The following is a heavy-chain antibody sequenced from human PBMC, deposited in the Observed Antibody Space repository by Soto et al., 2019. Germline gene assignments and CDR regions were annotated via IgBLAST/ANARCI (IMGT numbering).Heavy chain of an antibody. Sequence: LSGGSLRLSCAASGFTFSHYGVHWVRQAPGKGLEWVAVISDDGATTYYTDSVKGRFTVSRDNSKNTLYLQMNSLREEDTSVYYCARDRGGSGRALRHFYYGLDVWGLGTTVTVSS. D-gene: IGHD2-15*01. CDR1: GFTFSHYG. CDR2: ISDDGATT. J-gene: IGHJ6*02. CDR3: ARDRGGSGRALRHFYYGLDV. V-gene: IGHV3-30-3*01.